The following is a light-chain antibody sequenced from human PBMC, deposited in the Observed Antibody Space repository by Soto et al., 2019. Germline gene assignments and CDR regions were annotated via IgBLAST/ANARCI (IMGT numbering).Light chain of an antibody. CDR3: QQRSNWPRYT. CDR1: QSVSSY. J-gene: IGKJ2*01. V-gene: IGKV3-11*01. Sequence: EIVLTQSPATLSLSPGERATLSCRASQSVSSYLAWYQQKPGQAPRLLIYHASNRATGIPAGFSGSGSGTDFTLTISSLEPEDIAVYYCQQRSNWPRYTFGQGTKLEIK. CDR2: HAS.